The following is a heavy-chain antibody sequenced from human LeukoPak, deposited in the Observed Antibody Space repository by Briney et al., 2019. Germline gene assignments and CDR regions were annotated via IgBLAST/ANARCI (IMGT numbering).Heavy chain of an antibody. CDR2: FDPEDGET. Sequence: ASVKVSCKVSGYTLTVLSMHWVRQAPGKGLEWMGGFDPEDGETIYAQKFQGRVTMTEDASTDTAYMELSSLRSEDTAVYYCATEQLRFLEWLSKRAFDIWGQGTMVTVSS. CDR1: GYTLTVLS. CDR3: ATEQLRFLEWLSKRAFDI. V-gene: IGHV1-24*01. J-gene: IGHJ3*02. D-gene: IGHD3-3*01.